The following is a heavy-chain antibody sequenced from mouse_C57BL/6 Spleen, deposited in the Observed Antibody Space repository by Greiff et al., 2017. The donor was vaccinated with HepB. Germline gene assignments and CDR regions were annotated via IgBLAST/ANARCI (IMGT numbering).Heavy chain of an antibody. V-gene: IGHV14-4*01. J-gene: IGHJ2*01. D-gene: IGHD1-2*01. Sequence: EVKLQESGAELVRPGASVKLSCTASGFNIKDDYMHWVKQRPEQGLEWIGWIDPENGDTEYASKFQGKATITADTSSNTAYLQLSSLTSEDTAVYYCTALRPSYYFDYWGQGTTLTVSS. CDR1: GFNIKDDY. CDR3: TALRPSYYFDY. CDR2: IDPENGDT.